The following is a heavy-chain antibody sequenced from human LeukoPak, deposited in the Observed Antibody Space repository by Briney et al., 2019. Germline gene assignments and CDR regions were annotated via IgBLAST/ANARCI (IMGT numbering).Heavy chain of an antibody. D-gene: IGHD2-2*01. CDR1: GYTFTSYG. Sequence: ASVTVSCKASGYTFTSYGISWVRQAPGQGLEWMGWISAYNGNTNYAQKLQGRVTMITDTSTSTAYMELRSLRSDDTAVYYCARNARYCSSTSCYHDRLGYWGQGTLVTVSS. V-gene: IGHV1-18*01. J-gene: IGHJ4*02. CDR2: ISAYNGNT. CDR3: ARNARYCSSTSCYHDRLGY.